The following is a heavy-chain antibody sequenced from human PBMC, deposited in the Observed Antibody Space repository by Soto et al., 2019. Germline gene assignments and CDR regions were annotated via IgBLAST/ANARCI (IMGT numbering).Heavy chain of an antibody. CDR2: IYHSGSI. Sequence: QVHLQESGPGLVKPSETLSLTRAVSGDPISSSHWWSWVRQTPGKGLEWIGEIYHSGSINYNPSLKSRVIISADRSKNQFSLRLSSVTAADTAVYYCATSQLGEYFDYWGQGTLVTVSS. V-gene: IGHV4-4*02. CDR3: ATSQLGEYFDY. D-gene: IGHD1-26*01. CDR1: GDPISSSHW. J-gene: IGHJ4*02.